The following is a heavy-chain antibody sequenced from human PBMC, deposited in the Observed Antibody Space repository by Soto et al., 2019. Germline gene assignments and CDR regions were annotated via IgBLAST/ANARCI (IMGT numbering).Heavy chain of an antibody. CDR2: IYYSGST. Sequence: TLSLTRAAPGFSVRSDNGCSGRRPPPRKGLECIGEIYYSGSTYYNPSLKSRVTISVDTSKNQFSLKLSSVTAADTAVYYCARHGSWGVMDTALVTYYGMDGWGQGTKVTVS. CDR3: ARHGSWGVMDTALVTYYGMDG. D-gene: IGHD5-18*01. CDR1: GFSVRSDNG. V-gene: IGHV4-4*02. J-gene: IGHJ6*02.